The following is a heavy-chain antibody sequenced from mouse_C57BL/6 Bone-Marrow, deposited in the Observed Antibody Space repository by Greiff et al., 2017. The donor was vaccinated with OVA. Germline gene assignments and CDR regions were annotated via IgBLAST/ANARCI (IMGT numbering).Heavy chain of an antibody. CDR1: GYTFTSYW. Sequence: VQLQQPGAELVKPGASVKLSCKASGYTFTSYWMHWVKQRPGQGLEWIGMIHPNSGSTNYNEKFKSKATLTVDKSSSTAYMQLSSLTSEDSAVYYCARSSMVPYYFDYWGQGTTLTVSS. J-gene: IGHJ2*01. V-gene: IGHV1-64*01. D-gene: IGHD2-2*01. CDR3: ARSSMVPYYFDY. CDR2: IHPNSGST.